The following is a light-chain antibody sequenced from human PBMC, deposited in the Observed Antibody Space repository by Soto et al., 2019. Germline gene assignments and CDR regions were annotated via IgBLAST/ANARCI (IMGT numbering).Light chain of an antibody. CDR2: EVS. V-gene: IGLV2-14*01. CDR3: SSYTSSSTRV. Sequence: YVLTQPASVSGSPGQSITISWNGTSSDVGGYNYVSWYQQHPGKAPKLMIYEVSNRPSGVSNRFSGSKSGNTASLTISGLQAEDEADYYCSSYTSSSTRVFGTGTKVTVL. J-gene: IGLJ1*01. CDR1: SSDVGGYNY.